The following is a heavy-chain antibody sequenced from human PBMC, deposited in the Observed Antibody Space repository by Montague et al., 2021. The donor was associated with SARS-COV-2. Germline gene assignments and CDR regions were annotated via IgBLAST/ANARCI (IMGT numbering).Heavy chain of an antibody. V-gene: IGHV4-59*01. J-gene: IGHJ4*02. Sequence: SETLSLTCSFSGGSIRSYYWSWIRLPPGKALEWLGYIYYTGETTXNPSLKSRVTISVDTSRSQFSLRLTSVTAAGTAVYFCARFWSGYVDKWSQGTLVTVSS. D-gene: IGHD3-3*01. CDR1: GGSIRSYY. CDR2: IYYTGET. CDR3: ARFWSGYVDK.